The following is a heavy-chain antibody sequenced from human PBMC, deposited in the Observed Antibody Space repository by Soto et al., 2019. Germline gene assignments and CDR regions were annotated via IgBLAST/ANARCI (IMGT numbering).Heavy chain of an antibody. CDR3: ARVGIAARGAYYYYMDV. D-gene: IGHD6-6*01. J-gene: IGHJ6*03. Sequence: SETLSLTCAVSSGSISSSNWWSWVRQPPGKGLEWIGEIYHSGSTNYNPSLKSRVTISVDKSKNQFSLKLSSVTAADTAVYYCARVGIAARGAYYYYMDVWGNGTTVTVSS. V-gene: IGHV4-4*02. CDR1: SGSISSSNW. CDR2: IYHSGST.